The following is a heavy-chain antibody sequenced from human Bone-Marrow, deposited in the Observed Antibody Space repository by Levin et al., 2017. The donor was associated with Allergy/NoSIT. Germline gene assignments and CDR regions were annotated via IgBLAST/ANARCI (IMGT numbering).Heavy chain of an antibody. J-gene: IGHJ4*02. CDR1: GYTFNMYW. D-gene: IGHD3-22*01. Sequence: KVSCKGSGYTFNMYWIGWARQMPGKGPEWMGIMYPGDSDPRYSPSFQGQVTISADKSINTAYLQWSSLKASDTAMYYCARQGNYDSSGYSLDYWGQGTLVTVSS. CDR2: MYPGDSDP. V-gene: IGHV5-51*01. CDR3: ARQGNYDSSGYSLDY.